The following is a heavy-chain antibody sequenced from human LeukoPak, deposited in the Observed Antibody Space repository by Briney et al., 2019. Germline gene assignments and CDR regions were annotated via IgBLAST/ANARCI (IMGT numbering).Heavy chain of an antibody. J-gene: IGHJ4*02. V-gene: IGHV3-30*04. CDR2: ISYDGSNK. Sequence: TGGSLRLSCAASGFTFSSYAMHWVRQAPGKGLEWVAVISYDGSNKYYADSVKGRFTISRDNSKNTLYLQMNSLRAEDTAVYYCARERITMKAGHFDYWGQGTLVTVSS. CDR1: GFTFSSYA. CDR3: ARERITMKAGHFDY. D-gene: IGHD3-22*01.